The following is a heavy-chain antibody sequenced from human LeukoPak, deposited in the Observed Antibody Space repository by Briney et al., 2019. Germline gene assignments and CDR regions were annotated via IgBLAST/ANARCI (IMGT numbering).Heavy chain of an antibody. J-gene: IGHJ4*02. Sequence: VASVKVSCKASGGTFNNYGINWVRQAPGQGLEWMGRIIPMFGTANYAQKFQGRATITTDESTSTAYMELSSLRSEDTAVYYCARGFYYDSSGHYYAGDHWGQGTLVTVSS. V-gene: IGHV1-69*05. D-gene: IGHD3-22*01. CDR3: ARGFYYDSSGHYYAGDH. CDR2: IIPMFGTA. CDR1: GGTFNNYG.